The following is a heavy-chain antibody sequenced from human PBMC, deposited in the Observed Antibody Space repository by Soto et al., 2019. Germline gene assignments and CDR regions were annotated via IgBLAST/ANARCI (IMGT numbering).Heavy chain of an antibody. CDR2: VSYSGRT. CDR1: RGSINNYY. D-gene: IGHD2-21*02. Sequence: PSETLSLTCTVSRGSINNYYWTLIRQPPGKGLEWIGYVSYSGRTNYNPSLKSRANMFVDKSKNQFSLNLTSVTAADTAVYYCARLQYTVVTATDVWGQGTMVTVSS. J-gene: IGHJ3*01. V-gene: IGHV4-59*03. CDR3: ARLQYTVVTATDV.